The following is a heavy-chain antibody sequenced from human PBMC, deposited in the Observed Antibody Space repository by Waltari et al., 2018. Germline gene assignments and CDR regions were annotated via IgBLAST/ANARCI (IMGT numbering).Heavy chain of an antibody. CDR1: GGSISSSSYY. Sequence: QLQLQESGPGLVKPSETLSLTCTVSGGSISSSSYYWGWIRQPPGKGLEWIGSIYYSGSTYYNPSLKSRVTISVDTSKNQCSLKLSSVTAADTAVYYCARQPYYDFWSGYSLFGYWGQGTLVTVSS. CDR2: IYYSGST. CDR3: ARQPYYDFWSGYSLFGY. D-gene: IGHD3-3*01. J-gene: IGHJ4*02. V-gene: IGHV4-39*01.